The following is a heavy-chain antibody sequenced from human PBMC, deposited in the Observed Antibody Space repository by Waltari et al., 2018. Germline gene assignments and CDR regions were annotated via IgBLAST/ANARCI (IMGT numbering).Heavy chain of an antibody. V-gene: IGHV4-39*07. D-gene: IGHD3-10*01. CDR2: AHYRGTA. J-gene: IGHJ4*02. CDR1: GGSISDHDHY. CDR3: AREAVLYFGELSGEFDY. Sequence: QLQLQESGPGVVRPSETLSLTCTGSGGSISDHDHYRGWVRQPPGKGLEWIGSAHYRGTAYYNPSLTGRVVISVDTSKNHFSLRLNSMTAADTAVYYCAREAVLYFGELSGEFDYWGQGSLVTVSS.